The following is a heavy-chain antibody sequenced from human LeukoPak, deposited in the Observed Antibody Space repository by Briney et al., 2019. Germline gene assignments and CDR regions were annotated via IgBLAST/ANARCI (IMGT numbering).Heavy chain of an antibody. V-gene: IGHV3-30*18. Sequence: PGGSLRLSCAASGFTFSSYGMQWVRQAPGKGLEWVAVISHDGTVQYYADSVRGRFTISRDNSKNTLSLQMNSLRTEDTALYYCAKEGAAKTAARLDCWGQGTLVTVSS. J-gene: IGHJ4*02. D-gene: IGHD6-6*01. CDR3: AKEGAAKTAARLDC. CDR1: GFTFSSYG. CDR2: ISHDGTVQ.